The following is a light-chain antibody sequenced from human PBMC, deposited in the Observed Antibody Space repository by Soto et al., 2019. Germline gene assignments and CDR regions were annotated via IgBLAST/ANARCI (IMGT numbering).Light chain of an antibody. CDR1: SSDDGGYNY. J-gene: IGLJ1*01. V-gene: IGLV2-14*01. Sequence: QSVLTQPASVSWSPGQSITISCTGTSSDDGGYNYVSWNQQHPGKAPKLMIYDVSNRPSGVSNRFSGSKSGNTASITISRLQAEEEADYYCSSYTSSSKVFGTGTKVTVL. CDR3: SSYTSSSKV. CDR2: DVS.